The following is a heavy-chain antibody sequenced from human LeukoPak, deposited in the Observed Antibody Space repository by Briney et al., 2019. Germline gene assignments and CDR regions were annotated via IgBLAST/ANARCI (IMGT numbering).Heavy chain of an antibody. CDR3: AKDRRVWFGELSHDALDI. CDR1: GFTFSSYA. V-gene: IGHV3-23*01. J-gene: IGHJ3*02. CDR2: MSGSGGST. D-gene: IGHD3-10*01. Sequence: PGGSLRLSCAASGFTFSSYAMSWVRQAPGKGLEWVSAMSGSGGSTYYADSVKGRFTISRDNSKNTLYLQMNSLRAEDTAVYYCAKDRRVWFGELSHDALDIWGQGTMVTVSS.